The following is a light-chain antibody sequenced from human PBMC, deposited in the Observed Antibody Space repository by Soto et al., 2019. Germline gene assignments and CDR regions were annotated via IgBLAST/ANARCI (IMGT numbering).Light chain of an antibody. Sequence: DIQMTQSPSSLSASLGHTVTITCRASQDVRSDLGWFQHKPGKAPKRLIYASSRWQVGVPSRFSGSGSGTEFTLTIGSLQPEDSATYYCLQHASFPYCVDRGTRLEI. CDR2: ASS. V-gene: IGKV1-17*01. CDR1: QDVRSD. CDR3: LQHASFPYC. J-gene: IGKJ2*03.